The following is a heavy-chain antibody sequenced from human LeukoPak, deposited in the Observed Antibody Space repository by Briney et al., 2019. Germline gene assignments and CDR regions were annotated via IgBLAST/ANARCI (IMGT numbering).Heavy chain of an antibody. CDR1: GFTFSSYW. Sequence: GGSLRLSCAASGFTFSSYWMSWVRQAPGKGLEWVANIKQDGSEKYYVDSVKGRFTISRDNAKNSLYLQMNSLRAEDTAVYYCAKDSLIAVAGTCDYWGQGTLVTVSS. V-gene: IGHV3-7*01. CDR3: AKDSLIAVAGTCDY. J-gene: IGHJ4*02. CDR2: IKQDGSEK. D-gene: IGHD6-19*01.